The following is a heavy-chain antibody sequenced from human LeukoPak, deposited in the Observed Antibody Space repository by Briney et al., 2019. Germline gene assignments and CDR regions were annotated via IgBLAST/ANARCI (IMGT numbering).Heavy chain of an antibody. CDR1: GFTFSSYG. J-gene: IGHJ4*02. Sequence: GGSLRLSCAASGFTFSSYGMHWVRQAPGQGLEWMGIINPSGGSTSYAQKFQGRVTMTRDTSTSTVYMELSSLRSEDTAVYYCARGSVGYCSGGSCYTYYFDYWGQGTLVTVSS. CDR3: ARGSVGYCSGGSCYTYYFDY. CDR2: INPSGGST. V-gene: IGHV1-46*01. D-gene: IGHD2-15*01.